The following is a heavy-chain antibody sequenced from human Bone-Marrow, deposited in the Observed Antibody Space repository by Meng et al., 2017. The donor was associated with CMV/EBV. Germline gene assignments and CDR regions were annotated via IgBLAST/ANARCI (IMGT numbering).Heavy chain of an antibody. V-gene: IGHV3-53*01. D-gene: IGHD2-21*01. CDR2: IYSGGST. J-gene: IGHJ6*01. CDR1: GFTVSSNY. CDR3: ARDVSPRSSAYFAIYYFYALDV. Sequence: GESLKISCAASGFTVSSNYMSWVRQAPGKGLEWVSVIYSGGSTYYADSVKGRFTISRDNAQNSLFLHMDSLRAEDSAVYYCARDVSPRSSAYFAIYYFYALDVWGQGTTVTVSS.